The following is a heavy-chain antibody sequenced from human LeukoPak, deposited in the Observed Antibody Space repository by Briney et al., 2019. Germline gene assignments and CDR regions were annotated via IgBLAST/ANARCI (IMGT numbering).Heavy chain of an antibody. CDR1: GGSISTYY. Sequence: PSETLSLTCTVSGGSISTYYWSWIRQPPGKGLEWIGYIYYSGSTSYNPSLKSRVTISLDTSKNQFSLKLSSVTAADTAVYYCARTRKQQLVREYYYYYGMDVWGQGTTVTVSS. V-gene: IGHV4-59*01. J-gene: IGHJ6*02. D-gene: IGHD6-13*01. CDR2: IYYSGST. CDR3: ARTRKQQLVREYYYYYGMDV.